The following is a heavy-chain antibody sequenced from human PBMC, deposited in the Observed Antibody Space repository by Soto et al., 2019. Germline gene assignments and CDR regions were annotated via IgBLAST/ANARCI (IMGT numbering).Heavy chain of an antibody. CDR3: ARAADPYYYDSSGKGGYAFDI. J-gene: IGHJ3*02. D-gene: IGHD3-22*01. Sequence: ASVKVSCKASGYTFTSYGISWVRQAPGQGLEWMGWISAYNGNTNYAQKLQGRVTMTTDTSTSTAYMELRSLRSDDTAVYYCARAADPYYYDSSGKGGYAFDIWGQGTMVTV. V-gene: IGHV1-18*04. CDR2: ISAYNGNT. CDR1: GYTFTSYG.